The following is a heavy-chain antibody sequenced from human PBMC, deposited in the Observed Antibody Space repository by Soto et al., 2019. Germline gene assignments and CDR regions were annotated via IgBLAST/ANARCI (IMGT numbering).Heavy chain of an antibody. CDR2: ISAYNHVT. D-gene: IGHD3-22*01. V-gene: IGHV1-18*01. CDR3: ARVPDYYDSSGYQDRIDY. Sequence: QLQLVQSGGEVKKSGASVKVSCKASGYTFTTSYITWVRQAPGQGLEWMGWISAYNHVTRYAQNFQGRVTMTTDTSTSTAYVELRSLRSDDTAVYYCARVPDYYDSSGYQDRIDYWGQGTLVTVSS. CDR1: GYTFTTSY. J-gene: IGHJ4*02.